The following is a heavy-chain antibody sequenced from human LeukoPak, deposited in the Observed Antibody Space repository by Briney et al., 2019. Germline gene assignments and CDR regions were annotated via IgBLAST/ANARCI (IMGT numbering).Heavy chain of an antibody. CDR1: GFTFRSFW. CDR3: ARDREGSDSHGYYYLGTFDY. J-gene: IGHJ4*02. V-gene: IGHV3-7*01. D-gene: IGHD3-22*01. CDR2: IKQDGSEK. Sequence: GGSLRLSCTASGFTFRSFWMSWVRQAPGKGLEWVANIKQDGSEKYYVDSVKGRFTISRDNAQNSLYLQMNSLRAEDTAVYYCARDREGSDSHGYYYLGTFDYWGQGTLVTVSS.